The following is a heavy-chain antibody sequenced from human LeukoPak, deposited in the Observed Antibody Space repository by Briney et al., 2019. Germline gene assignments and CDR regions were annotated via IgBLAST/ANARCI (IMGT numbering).Heavy chain of an antibody. V-gene: IGHV3-23*01. J-gene: IGHJ5*02. Sequence: PGGSLRLSCAASGFTFSDYAMSWVRQAPGKGLEWVSSISTSGGSTYYADSVKGRFTISRDNSKNTLYLQVNSLRAEDTAVYYCAKADIAVVVAATSFDPWGQGTLVTVSS. CDR3: AKADIAVVVAATSFDP. CDR1: GFTFSDYA. CDR2: ISTSGGST. D-gene: IGHD2-15*01.